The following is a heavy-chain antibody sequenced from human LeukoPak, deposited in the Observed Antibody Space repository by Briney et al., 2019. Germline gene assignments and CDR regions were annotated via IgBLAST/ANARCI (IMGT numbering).Heavy chain of an antibody. J-gene: IGHJ4*02. Sequence: PSETLSLTCAVYGGSFSGYYWSWIRQPPGKGLEWIGEINHSGSTNYNPSLKSRVTISVDTSKNQFSLKLSSVTAADTAVYYCARGYSYGSNDYWGQGTLVTVSS. CDR3: ARGYSYGSNDY. CDR2: INHSGST. D-gene: IGHD5-18*01. V-gene: IGHV4-34*09. CDR1: GGSFSGYY.